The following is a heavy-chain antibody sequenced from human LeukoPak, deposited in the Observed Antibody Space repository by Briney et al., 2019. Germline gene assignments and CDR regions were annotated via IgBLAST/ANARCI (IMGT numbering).Heavy chain of an antibody. CDR3: ARVGGSLPDAFDI. Sequence: ASVKVSCKASGYTFTSYGISWVRQAPGQGLEWMGWINAGNGNTKYSQEFQGRVTITRDTSASTAYMELSSLRSEDMAVYYCARVGGSLPDAFDIWGQGTMVTVSS. J-gene: IGHJ3*02. CDR1: GYTFTSYG. CDR2: INAGNGNT. D-gene: IGHD2-15*01. V-gene: IGHV1-3*03.